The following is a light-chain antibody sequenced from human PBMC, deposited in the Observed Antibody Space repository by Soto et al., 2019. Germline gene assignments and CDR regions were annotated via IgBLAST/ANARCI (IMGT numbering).Light chain of an antibody. Sequence: EIVLTQSPGTLTLSPGEGATLSCRASSTVGNNYLAWYQQTPGQAPRLLIYDASTRATGIPDRFSGSGSGTDFTLTISRLQPEDFAVYYCQQYGDSPQTFGQGNKVEV. CDR2: DAS. CDR3: QQYGDSPQT. V-gene: IGKV3-20*01. J-gene: IGKJ1*01. CDR1: STVGNNY.